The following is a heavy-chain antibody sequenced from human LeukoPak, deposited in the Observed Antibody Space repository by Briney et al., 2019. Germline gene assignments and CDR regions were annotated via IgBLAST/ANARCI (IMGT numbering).Heavy chain of an antibody. D-gene: IGHD6-13*01. CDR3: ARELISRYSSSWYYFDY. Sequence: PSETLSLTCTVSGGSISSGSYYWSWIRQPAWKGLEWFGRIYTSGSTNYNPSLKSRVTISVDTSKNQFSLKLSSVTAADTAVYYCARELISRYSSSWYYFDYWGQGTLVTVSS. J-gene: IGHJ4*02. CDR1: GGSISSGSYY. CDR2: IYTSGST. V-gene: IGHV4-61*02.